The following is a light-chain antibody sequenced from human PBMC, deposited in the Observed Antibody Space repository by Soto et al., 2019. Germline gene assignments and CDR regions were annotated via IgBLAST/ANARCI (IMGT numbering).Light chain of an antibody. CDR1: QSVRNY. Sequence: EIVLRQAPATLSLAPGETNTLSCRASQSVRNYLAWYQQKPGQAPRLLIYDAPNRATGIPARFSGTGSETDFTLPISSLEPEDFAIYYCQQSSKMPLTFGYGTKVDIK. CDR3: QQSSKMPLT. V-gene: IGKV3-11*01. J-gene: IGKJ1*01. CDR2: DAP.